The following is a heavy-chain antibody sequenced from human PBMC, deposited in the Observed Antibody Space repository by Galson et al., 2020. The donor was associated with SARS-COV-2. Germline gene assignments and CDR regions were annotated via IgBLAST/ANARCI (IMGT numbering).Heavy chain of an antibody. CDR3: AMGRFLEWLLAAYYYYGMDV. V-gene: IGHV1-69*13. CDR2: IIPIFGTA. J-gene: IGHJ6*02. Sequence: SVKVSCKASGGTFSSYAISWVRQAPGQGLEWMGGIIPIFGTATYAQKFQGRVTITADESTSTAYMELSSLRSEDTAVYYCAMGRFLEWLLAAYYYYGMDVWGQGTTVTVSS. CDR1: GGTFSSYA. D-gene: IGHD3-3*01.